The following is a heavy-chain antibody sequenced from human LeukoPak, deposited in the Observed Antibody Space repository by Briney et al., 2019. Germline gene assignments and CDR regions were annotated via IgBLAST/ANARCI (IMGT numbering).Heavy chain of an antibody. CDR3: ARGPHDYVWGSYRTDPFDY. Sequence: SETLSLTCAVSGESFSDYHWNWIRQPPGKGLEWIGEINHSGDTNYNPSLKNRVTISVATSRRQFSLRLDSVTAADTAVYYCARGPHDYVWGSYRTDPFDYWGQGTLVTVSS. D-gene: IGHD3-16*02. CDR1: GESFSDYH. J-gene: IGHJ4*02. V-gene: IGHV4-34*01. CDR2: INHSGDT.